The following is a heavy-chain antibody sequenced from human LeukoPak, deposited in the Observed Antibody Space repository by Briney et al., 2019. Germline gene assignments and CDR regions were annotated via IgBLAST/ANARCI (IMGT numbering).Heavy chain of an antibody. CDR3: AKGGGRPLDDAFDI. CDR2: IIGSAGRT. Sequence: GGSLRLSCAASRFTFSNYAMSWVRQAPGKGLEWVSIIIGSAGRTHYADSVKGRFTISRDNSKNTLFLQMNSLRADDTAVYYCAKGGGRPLDDAFDIWGQGTMVTVSP. V-gene: IGHV3-23*01. CDR1: RFTFSNYA. J-gene: IGHJ3*02.